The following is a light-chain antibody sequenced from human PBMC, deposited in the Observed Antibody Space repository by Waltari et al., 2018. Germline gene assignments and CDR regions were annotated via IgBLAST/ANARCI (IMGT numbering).Light chain of an antibody. CDR1: SSDVGSYTL. CDR3: CSYAGSSTCV. Sequence: QSALTQPASVSGSPGQSITISCTGASSDVGSYTLVSWYQQHPGKAPKLMIYEVSKRPSGVSNRFSGSKSGNTTSLTISGLQAEDEADYYCCSYAGSSTCVFGGGTKLTVL. CDR2: EVS. V-gene: IGLV2-23*02. J-gene: IGLJ3*02.